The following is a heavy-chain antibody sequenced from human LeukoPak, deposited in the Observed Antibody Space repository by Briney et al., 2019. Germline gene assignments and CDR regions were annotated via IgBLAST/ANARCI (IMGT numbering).Heavy chain of an antibody. J-gene: IGHJ3*02. Sequence: SETLSLTCAVYGGSFSGYYWSWIRQPPGKGLEWIGEINHSGSTNYNPSLKSRVTISVDTSKNQFSLKLSSVTAADTAVYYCARGNGFDTVTTLRGAFDIWGQGTMVTVSS. CDR3: ARGNGFDTVTTLRGAFDI. CDR1: GGSFSGYY. CDR2: INHSGST. D-gene: IGHD4-17*01. V-gene: IGHV4-34*01.